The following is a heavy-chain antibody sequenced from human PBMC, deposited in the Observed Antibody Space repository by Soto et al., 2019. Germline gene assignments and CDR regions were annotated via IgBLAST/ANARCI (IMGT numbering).Heavy chain of an antibody. V-gene: IGHV3-73*01. J-gene: IGHJ6*02. Sequence: TGGSLRLSCAASGFTFSGSAMHWVRQASGKGLEWVGRIRSKANSYATAYAASVKGRFTISRDDSKNTAYLQMNSLKTEDTAVFYCTRLKDIVVVVAATDGMDVWGQGTTVTVSS. D-gene: IGHD2-15*01. CDR2: IRSKANSYAT. CDR3: TRLKDIVVVVAATDGMDV. CDR1: GFTFSGSA.